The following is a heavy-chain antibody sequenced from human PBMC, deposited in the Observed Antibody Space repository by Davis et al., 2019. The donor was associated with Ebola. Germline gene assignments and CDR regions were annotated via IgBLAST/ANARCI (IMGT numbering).Heavy chain of an antibody. CDR1: GFTFSGYW. Sequence: HTGGSLRLSCTASGFTFSGYWMHWVRQAPGKGLVWVARIKSDGSRTAYADSVKGRFSISRDNVKNTLYLQMNSLSVEDTAIYFCARDTIEGATTFDHWGQGTLVTVSS. CDR2: IKSDGSRT. D-gene: IGHD1-26*01. J-gene: IGHJ5*02. CDR3: ARDTIEGATTFDH. V-gene: IGHV3-74*01.